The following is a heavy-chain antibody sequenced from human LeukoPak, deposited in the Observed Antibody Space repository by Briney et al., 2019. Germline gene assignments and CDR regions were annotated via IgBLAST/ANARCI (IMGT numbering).Heavy chain of an antibody. CDR2: IYSGGST. CDR1: GFTVSSNY. V-gene: IGHV3-53*01. J-gene: IGHJ4*02. Sequence: GGSLRLSCAASGFTVSSNYMSWVRQAPGKGLEWVSVIYSGGSTYYADSVKGRFTISRDNSKNTLYLQMNSLRAEDTAVYYCARDGYDSSGITANFDYWGQGTLVTVSS. CDR3: ARDGYDSSGITANFDY. D-gene: IGHD3-22*01.